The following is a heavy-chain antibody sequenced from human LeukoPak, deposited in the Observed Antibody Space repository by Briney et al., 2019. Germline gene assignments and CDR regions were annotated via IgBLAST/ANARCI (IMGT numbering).Heavy chain of an antibody. CDR2: IYTSGST. CDR1: GGSISSGSYY. CDR3: ARSRLANAMDV. V-gene: IGHV4-61*02. Sequence: SETLSLTCTVSGGSISSGSYYWSWIRQPAGKGLEWIGRIYTSGSTNYNPSLKSRVTISVDTSKNQFSLKLSSVTAADTAVCYCARSRLANAMDVWGKGTTVTVSS. J-gene: IGHJ6*03.